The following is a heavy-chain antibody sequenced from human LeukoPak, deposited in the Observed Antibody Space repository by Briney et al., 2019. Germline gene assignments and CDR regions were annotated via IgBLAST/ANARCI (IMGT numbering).Heavy chain of an antibody. V-gene: IGHV1-18*01. CDR3: ARDRSRIVVVPNWFDP. J-gene: IGHJ5*02. D-gene: IGHD3-22*01. CDR2: ISAYNGNT. Sequence: GASVKVSCKASGYTFTSYGISWVRQAPGQGPEWMGWISAYNGNTNYAQKLQGRVTMTTDTSTSTAYMELRSLRSDDTAVYYCARDRSRIVVVPNWFDPWGQGTLVTVSS. CDR1: GYTFTSYG.